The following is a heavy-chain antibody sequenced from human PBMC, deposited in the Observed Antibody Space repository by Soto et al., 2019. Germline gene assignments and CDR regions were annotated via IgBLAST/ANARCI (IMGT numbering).Heavy chain of an antibody. D-gene: IGHD3-16*01. V-gene: IGHV3-48*01. Sequence: GGSLRLSCAASEFSFSDYWMAWVRQAPGKGLEWVATIDRGSADIKYADSVKGRFTISRDNARNSLSLQMNSLRAEDTAVYYCLNGDYYVGPGTLVTVSS. CDR2: IDRGSADI. CDR1: EFSFSDYW. J-gene: IGHJ4*02. CDR3: LNGDYY.